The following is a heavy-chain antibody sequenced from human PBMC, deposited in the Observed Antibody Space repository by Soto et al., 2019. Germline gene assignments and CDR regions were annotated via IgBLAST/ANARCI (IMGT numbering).Heavy chain of an antibody. CDR1: GYTFTSYG. CDR2: ISAYNGNT. V-gene: IGHV1-18*01. D-gene: IGHD3-22*01. CDR3: AKNPLYYYDISGYYGGDDAFDI. Sequence: ASVKVSCKASGYTFTSYGISWVRQAPGQGLEWMGWISAYNGNTYYAQKLQGRVTMTTDTSTSTDYMELTILRSDDTAVYYCAKNPLYYYDISGYYGGDDAFDIWGQGTMVTVSS. J-gene: IGHJ3*02.